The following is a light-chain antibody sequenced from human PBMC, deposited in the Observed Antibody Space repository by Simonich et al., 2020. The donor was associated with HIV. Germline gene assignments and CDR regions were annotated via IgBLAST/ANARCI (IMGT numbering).Light chain of an antibody. J-gene: IGLJ2*01. CDR3: CSYADSNTLV. CDR2: EGT. V-gene: IGLV2-23*01. Sequence: QSALTQPASVSGSPGQSITISSTGTNSAVGNYNLVSWYQQHPGKAPKHMIYEGTKRPSGVSNRFSGSKSGNTASLTISGLQAADEADYYCCSYADSNTLVFGGGTTLTVL. CDR1: NSAVGNYNL.